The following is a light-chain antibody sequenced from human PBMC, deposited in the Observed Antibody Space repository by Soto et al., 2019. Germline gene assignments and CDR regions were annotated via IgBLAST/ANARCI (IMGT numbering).Light chain of an antibody. V-gene: IGLV2-14*03. J-gene: IGLJ2*01. Sequence: QSALTQPASVSGSPGQSITISCTGTSSDVGGYNFVSWYQHHPAKAPKLMIYDVSNRPSGVSNRFSGSKSGNTASLTISGLLAADEAQYYCSSFTSIDALVVFGGGTKLTVL. CDR1: SSDVGGYNF. CDR3: SSFTSIDALVV. CDR2: DVS.